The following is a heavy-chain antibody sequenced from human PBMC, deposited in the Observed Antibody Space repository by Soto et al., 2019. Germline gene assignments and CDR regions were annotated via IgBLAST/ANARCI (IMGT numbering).Heavy chain of an antibody. J-gene: IGHJ4*02. CDR1: GCSFTSLD. CDR3: ARGVSAGVDY. Sequence: ASVKVSCKASGCSFTSLDINWVRQTAGQGLEWMGWMHPSTGRTGYAQKFQGRVTMTRDTSINTAYMELTTLTSDDTAFYYCARGVSAGVDYWGQGTLVTVSS. CDR2: MHPSTGRT. V-gene: IGHV1-8*01. D-gene: IGHD1-26*01.